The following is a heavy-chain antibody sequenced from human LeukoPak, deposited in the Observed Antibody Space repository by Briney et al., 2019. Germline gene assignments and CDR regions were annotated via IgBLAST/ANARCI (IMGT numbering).Heavy chain of an antibody. CDR1: GFTFSNYA. CDR3: VKDQHCSTISCATRTGFDP. Sequence: GGSLRLSRSASGFTFSNYAMHWVRQAPGKGLEFVSGISSTGGSTNYPDSVKDRFSISRDNSKNTLYLQMTSLRADDTAVYYCVKDQHCSTISCATRTGFDPWGQGTSVTVSS. CDR2: ISSTGGST. D-gene: IGHD2-2*01. V-gene: IGHV3-64D*06. J-gene: IGHJ5*02.